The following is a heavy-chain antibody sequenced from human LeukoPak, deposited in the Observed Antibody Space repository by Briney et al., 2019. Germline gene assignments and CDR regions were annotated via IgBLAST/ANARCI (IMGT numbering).Heavy chain of an antibody. CDR1: GGSISNGSNY. Sequence: SQTLSLTCTVSGGSISNGSNYWSWIRQPAGKGLEWIGRIYSRGATDYNPSLKSRVTISINTSKNQFSLELSSVTAADTAVYYCAKEEIMADDAFDIWGQGTMVTVSS. D-gene: IGHD5-12*01. V-gene: IGHV4-61*02. CDR2: IYSRGAT. CDR3: AKEEIMADDAFDI. J-gene: IGHJ3*02.